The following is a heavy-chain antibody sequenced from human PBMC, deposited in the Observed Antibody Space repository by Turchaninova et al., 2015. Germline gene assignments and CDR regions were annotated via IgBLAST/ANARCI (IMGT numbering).Heavy chain of an antibody. Sequence: QVQLQESGPGLVKPSETLSLTCPVSGGSISPYYCSWLRQPPGKGLQWIGYNHNTGSTNYNPALKSRVTISVDTSKNQFSLKLSSVTAADTAVYFCARQRPDYYDSSGYYNFDFWGQGTLVTVSS. CDR1: GGSISPYY. V-gene: IGHV4-59*01. D-gene: IGHD3-22*01. CDR2: NHNTGST. J-gene: IGHJ4*02. CDR3: ARQRPDYYDSSGYYNFDF.